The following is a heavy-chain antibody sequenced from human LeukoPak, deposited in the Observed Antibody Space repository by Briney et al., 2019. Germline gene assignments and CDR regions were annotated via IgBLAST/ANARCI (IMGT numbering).Heavy chain of an antibody. Sequence: ASVKVSCKASGYTFTDYSMHWVRQAPGQGLEWMGWINPNSGGTNYAQKFQGRVTMTRDTSISTAYMELSRLRSDDTAVYYCARDIGYGDYAGQDYWGQGTPVTVSS. CDR3: ARDIGYGDYAGQDY. CDR2: INPNSGGT. D-gene: IGHD4-17*01. J-gene: IGHJ4*02. V-gene: IGHV1-2*02. CDR1: GYTFTDYS.